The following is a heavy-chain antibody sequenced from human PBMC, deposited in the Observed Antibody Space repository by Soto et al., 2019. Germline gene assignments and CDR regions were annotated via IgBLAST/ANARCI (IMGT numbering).Heavy chain of an antibody. CDR1: GGTFSSYA. CDR3: ARGGSGYDYYYYGMDV. Sequence: QVQLVQSGAEVKKPGSSVKVSCKASGGTFSSYAISWVRQAPGQGLEWMGGIIPIFGTANYAQKFQGRVTITADESTSTAYMKLSSLRSEDTAVYYCARGGSGYDYYYYGMDVWGQGTTVTVSS. D-gene: IGHD5-12*01. V-gene: IGHV1-69*01. J-gene: IGHJ6*02. CDR2: IIPIFGTA.